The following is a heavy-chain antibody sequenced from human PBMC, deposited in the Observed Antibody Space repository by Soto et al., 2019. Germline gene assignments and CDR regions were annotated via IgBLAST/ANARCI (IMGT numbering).Heavy chain of an antibody. D-gene: IGHD5-12*01. Sequence: SETLSLTCAVSGGSISTNNWWTWVRQAPGEGLEWIGEVYRTGSTNYNRSLKSRIAISIDKSKNQYSLSLTSVTAADTAVYYCARVGGFAGLDYWGQGTLVTVS. CDR3: ARVGGFAGLDY. V-gene: IGHV4-4*02. CDR2: VYRTGST. CDR1: GGSISTNNW. J-gene: IGHJ4*02.